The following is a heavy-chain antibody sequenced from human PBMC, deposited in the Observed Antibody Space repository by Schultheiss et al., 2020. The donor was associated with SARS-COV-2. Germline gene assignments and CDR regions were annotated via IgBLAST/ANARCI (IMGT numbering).Heavy chain of an antibody. Sequence: SETLSLTCAISGDSVSSNSAAWNWIRQSPSRGLEWLRRTYYRSKWYNDYAVSVKSRITINPDTSKNQFSLQLNSVTPEDTAVYYCARETDEIAVAGDYYYCGMDAWGQGTRVTGS. CDR3: ARETDEIAVAGDYYYCGMDA. CDR2: TYYRSKWYN. V-gene: IGHV6-1*01. J-gene: IGHJ6*02. D-gene: IGHD6-19*01. CDR1: GDSVSSNSAA.